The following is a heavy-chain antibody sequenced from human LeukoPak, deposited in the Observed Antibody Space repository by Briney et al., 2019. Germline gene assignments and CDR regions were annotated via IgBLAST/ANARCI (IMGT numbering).Heavy chain of an antibody. V-gene: IGHV4-4*02. CDR3: ARGDCSSTSCYRPSYYYYYMDV. CDR2: ICYSGST. J-gene: IGHJ6*03. Sequence: PSETLSLTCAVSGGSISSSNWWSWVRQPPGKGLEWIGYICYSGSTNYNPSLKSRVTISVDTSKNQFSLKLSSVTAADTAVYYCARGDCSSTSCYRPSYYYYYMDVWGKGTTVTVSS. D-gene: IGHD2-2*01. CDR1: GGSISSSNW.